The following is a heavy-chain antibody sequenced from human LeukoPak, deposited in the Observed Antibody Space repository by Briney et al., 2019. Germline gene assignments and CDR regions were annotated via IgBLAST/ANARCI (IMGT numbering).Heavy chain of an antibody. V-gene: IGHV1-69*13. CDR1: GYTFTDYY. J-gene: IGHJ6*03. CDR3: ARSRGYCSSTSCSLRPYYYYMDV. CDR2: IIPIFGTA. D-gene: IGHD2-2*01. Sequence: ASVKVSCKFSGYTFTDYYMHWVQQAPGQGLEWMGGIIPIFGTANYAQKFQGRVTITADESTRTASMELSSLRSEDTAVYYCARSRGYCSSTSCSLRPYYYYMDVWGKGTTVTVSS.